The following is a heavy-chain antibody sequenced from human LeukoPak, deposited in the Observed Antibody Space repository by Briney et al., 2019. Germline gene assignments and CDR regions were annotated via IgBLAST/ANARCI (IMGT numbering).Heavy chain of an antibody. CDR3: ARVVGATPEGAFDI. CDR2: MRYDGSNK. V-gene: IGHV3-30*02. CDR1: GFTFSSYG. D-gene: IGHD1-26*01. Sequence: GGSLRLSCAASGFTFSSYGMHWVRQAPGKGLEWVAFMRYDGSNKYYADSVKGRFTISRDNSKNTLYLQMNSLRAEDTAGYYCARVVGATPEGAFDIWGQGTMVTVSS. J-gene: IGHJ3*02.